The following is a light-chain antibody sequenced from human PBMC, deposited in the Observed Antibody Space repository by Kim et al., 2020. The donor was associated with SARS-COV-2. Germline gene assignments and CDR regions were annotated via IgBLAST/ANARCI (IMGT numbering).Light chain of an antibody. J-gene: IGKJ2*01. Sequence: SASVGDRVTVTSRDSESVSSWLAWYQQKPETAPKLLIYDTSSLQSGVPSRFSGSGTGTFFTLAISSLQTGDFATYYCQQYQASPYTFGQGTKLEI. V-gene: IGKV1-5*01. CDR2: DTS. CDR1: ESVSSW. CDR3: QQYQASPYT.